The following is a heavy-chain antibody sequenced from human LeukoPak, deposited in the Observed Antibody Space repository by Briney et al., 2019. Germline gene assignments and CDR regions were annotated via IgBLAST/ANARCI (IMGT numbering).Heavy chain of an antibody. CDR1: GFTFSSYG. CDR2: ISGSGGST. CDR3: AKAPVTTCRGAYCYPFDY. Sequence: GGSLRLSCAASGFTFSSYGLSWVRQAPGKGLEWLSGISGSGGSTYYADSVKGRFTISRDSSKNTLFLQMNRLRPEDAAVYYCAKAPVTTCRGAYCYPFDYWGQGTLVTVSS. J-gene: IGHJ4*02. D-gene: IGHD2-21*01. V-gene: IGHV3-23*01.